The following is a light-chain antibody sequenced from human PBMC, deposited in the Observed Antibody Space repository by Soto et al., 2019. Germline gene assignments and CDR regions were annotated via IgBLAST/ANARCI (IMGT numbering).Light chain of an antibody. Sequence: DIVMTQSPDSLAVSLGERATINCKSSQSVLYSSDNNNYLAWYQQKPGQPPKLLIYWASTRESGVPDRFSGSGSGTDFPLTISSLQAEDVAVYYCQQYYSTPQTFGQGTKVEIK. CDR2: WAS. CDR3: QQYYSTPQT. V-gene: IGKV4-1*01. J-gene: IGKJ1*01. CDR1: QSVLYSSDNNNY.